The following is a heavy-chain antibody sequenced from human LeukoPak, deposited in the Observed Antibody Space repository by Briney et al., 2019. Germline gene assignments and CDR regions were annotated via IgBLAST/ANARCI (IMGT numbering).Heavy chain of an antibody. V-gene: IGHV3-23*01. Sequence: GGSLRLSCVASGFTFSSYAMSWVRQAPGKGLEWVSAISGSGGSTYYADSVKGRFTISRDNSKNTLYLQMNSLRAEDTAVYYCAKDGGSYYYGSGSYFLFDYWGQGTLVTVSS. CDR2: ISGSGGST. CDR1: GFTFSSYA. D-gene: IGHD3-10*01. J-gene: IGHJ4*02. CDR3: AKDGGSYYYGSGSYFLFDY.